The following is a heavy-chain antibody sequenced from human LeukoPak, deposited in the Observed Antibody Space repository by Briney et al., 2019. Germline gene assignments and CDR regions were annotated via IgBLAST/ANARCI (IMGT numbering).Heavy chain of an antibody. Sequence: GASVKVSCKASGYTFTSYGISWVRQAPGQGLEWMGWISAYNGNTNYAQKLQGRVTMTTDTSTSTAYMELRSLRSDDTAVYYCARGDRSRIVVVSGLHKDDSDAFDIWGQGTMVTVSS. CDR1: GYTFTSYG. CDR3: ARGDRSRIVVVSGLHKDDSDAFDI. CDR2: ISAYNGNT. J-gene: IGHJ3*02. V-gene: IGHV1-18*01. D-gene: IGHD3-22*01.